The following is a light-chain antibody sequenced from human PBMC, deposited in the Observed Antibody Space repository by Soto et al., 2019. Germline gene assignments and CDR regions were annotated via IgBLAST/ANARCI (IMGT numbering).Light chain of an antibody. CDR2: DAS. V-gene: IGKV3-20*01. J-gene: IGKJ1*01. CDR3: LQYNSYWT. Sequence: PGERATLSCSASQIIMRKYLAWYQQRFGQAPRLLIYDASRRATGIPDRFSGSGSGTEFTLTISSLQPDDFATYYCLQYNSYWTFGQGTKVDIK. CDR1: QIIMRKY.